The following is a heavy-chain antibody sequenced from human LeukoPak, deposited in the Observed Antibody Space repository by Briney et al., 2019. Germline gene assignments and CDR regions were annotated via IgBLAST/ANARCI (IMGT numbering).Heavy chain of an antibody. Sequence: PSETLSLTCTVSGYSISSGYYWGWIRQPPGKGLEWIGSIYHSGSTYYNPSLKSRVTISVNTSKNQFSLKLSSVTAADTAVYYCARRSGWPVAFDYWGQGTLVTVSS. CDR2: IYHSGST. V-gene: IGHV4-38-2*02. J-gene: IGHJ4*02. CDR1: GYSISSGYY. D-gene: IGHD6-19*01. CDR3: ARRSGWPVAFDY.